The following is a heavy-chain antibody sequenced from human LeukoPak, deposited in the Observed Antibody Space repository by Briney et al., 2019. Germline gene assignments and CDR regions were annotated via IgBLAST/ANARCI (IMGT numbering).Heavy chain of an antibody. CDR3: ARRSTYYYGSGSYSYFDY. Sequence: SETLSLTCAVYGGSFSGYYWSWIRQPPGKGLEWIGEINHSGSTNYNPSLKSRVTISVDTSKNQFSLKLSSVTAADTAVYYCARRSTYYYGSGSYSYFDYWGQGTLVTVSS. CDR2: INHSGST. V-gene: IGHV4-34*01. CDR1: GGSFSGYY. J-gene: IGHJ4*02. D-gene: IGHD3-10*01.